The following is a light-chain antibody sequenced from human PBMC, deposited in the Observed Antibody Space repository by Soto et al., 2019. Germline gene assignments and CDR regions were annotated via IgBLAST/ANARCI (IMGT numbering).Light chain of an antibody. CDR2: EGS. J-gene: IGLJ3*02. V-gene: IGLV2-23*01. CDR3: CSYAGSSTWV. CDR1: SSDVGSYNL. Sequence: QSALTQPASVSGSPGQSITISCTGTSSDVGSYNLVSWYQHHPGKAPKLMIYEGSKRPSGVSNRFSGSKSGNTASLTISGRQAEDEADYYCCSYAGSSTWVFGGGTKVTVL.